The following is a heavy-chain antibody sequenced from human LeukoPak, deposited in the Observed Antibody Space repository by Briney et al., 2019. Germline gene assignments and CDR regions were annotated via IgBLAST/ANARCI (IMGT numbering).Heavy chain of an antibody. J-gene: IGHJ4*02. D-gene: IGHD5-12*01. CDR3: ARARSVATTFPFDY. V-gene: IGHV4-34*01. Sequence: SETLSLTCAVYGGSFSGYYWSWIRQPPGKGLEWIGEINHSGSTNYNPSLKSRVTISVDTSKNQFSLKLSSVTAADTAVYYCARARSVATTFPFDYWGQGTLVTVSS. CDR1: GGSFSGYY. CDR2: INHSGST.